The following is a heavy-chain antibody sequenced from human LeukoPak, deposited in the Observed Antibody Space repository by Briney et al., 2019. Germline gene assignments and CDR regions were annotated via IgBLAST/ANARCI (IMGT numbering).Heavy chain of an antibody. CDR1: GFTFSSYA. CDR2: ISYDGSNK. V-gene: IGHV3-30*04. Sequence: GRSLRLSCAASGFTFSSYAMHWVRQAPGKGLEWVAVISYDGSNKYYADSVKGRFTISRDNSKSTLYLQMNSLRAEDTAVYYCARDLEQLSPYYFDYWGQGTLVTVSS. J-gene: IGHJ4*02. CDR3: ARDLEQLSPYYFDY. D-gene: IGHD6-6*01.